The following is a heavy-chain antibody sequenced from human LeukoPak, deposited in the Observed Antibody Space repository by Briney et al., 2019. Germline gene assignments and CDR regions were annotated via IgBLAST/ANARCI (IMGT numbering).Heavy chain of an antibody. Sequence: GGSLRLSCAASGFTFSSYWMSWVRQAPGKGLEWVANIKRDGSEKHYVDSVKGRFTISRDNAKNSLFLQMNSLRAEDTAMFYCARDGLIKGIVYWGQGTLVTVSS. CDR3: ARDGLIKGIVY. V-gene: IGHV3-7*01. CDR1: GFTFSSYW. J-gene: IGHJ4*02. CDR2: IKRDGSEK. D-gene: IGHD3-10*01.